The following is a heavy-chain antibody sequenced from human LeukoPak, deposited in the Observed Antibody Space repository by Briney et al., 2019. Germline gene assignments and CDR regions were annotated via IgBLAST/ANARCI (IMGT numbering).Heavy chain of an antibody. CDR1: GFTFGDYA. V-gene: IGHV3-49*03. J-gene: IGHJ4*02. CDR3: TRAPYCGSTSCLPYYFGY. CDR2: IRSKAYGGTT. Sequence: GGSLRLSGTASGFTFGDYAMSWFRQAPGKGLEWVGFIRSKAYGGTTEYAASVKGRFTISRDDSKSIAYLQMNSLKTEDTAVFYCTRAPYCGSTSCLPYYFGYWGQGTLVTVSS. D-gene: IGHD2-2*01.